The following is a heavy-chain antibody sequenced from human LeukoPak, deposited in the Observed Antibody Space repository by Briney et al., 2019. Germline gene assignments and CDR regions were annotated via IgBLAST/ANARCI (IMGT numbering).Heavy chain of an antibody. D-gene: IGHD2-15*01. CDR2: IKSKSDGGTI. CDR3: TTRRQDGW. V-gene: IGHV3-15*01. CDR1: GFTFSDAW. J-gene: IGHJ4*02. Sequence: PGGSLRLSCVGSGFTFSDAWMSWVRQAPGKGLEWVGRIKSKSDGGTIDYAAPVKGRFTISRDDSRNTLYLQMDSLKTEDTAVYYCTTRRQDGWWGQGTLVTVS.